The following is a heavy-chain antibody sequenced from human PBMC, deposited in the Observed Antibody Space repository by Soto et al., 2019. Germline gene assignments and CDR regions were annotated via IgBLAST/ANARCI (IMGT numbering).Heavy chain of an antibody. D-gene: IGHD2-15*01. CDR3: ARSQGGSSSLDIYYYYYYGMDV. Sequence: QVQLVQSGAEVKKPGSSVKVSCKAPGGTFSSYAISWVRQAPGQGLEWMGGIIPIFGTAKYAQKVQGRVTITADESTSTGYMELSSLRSEDTAVYYCARSQGGSSSLDIYYYYYYGMDVWGQGTTVTVSS. V-gene: IGHV1-69*01. CDR2: IIPIFGTA. J-gene: IGHJ6*02. CDR1: GGTFSSYA.